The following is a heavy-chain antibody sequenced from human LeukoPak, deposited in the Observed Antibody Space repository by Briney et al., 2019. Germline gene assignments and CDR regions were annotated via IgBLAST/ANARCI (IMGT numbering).Heavy chain of an antibody. CDR2: IPYDGSNK. J-gene: IGHJ4*02. V-gene: IGHV3-30-3*01. CDR1: GFTFSSYA. D-gene: IGHD2-21*02. Sequence: PGRSLRLSCAASGFTFSSYAMHWVRQAPGKGLEWVAVIPYDGSNKYYADSVKGRFTISRDNSKNTLYMQMNSLTAEDTAVYYCARDAYCGGDCYSSYFDYWGPGTLVTVSS. CDR3: ARDAYCGGDCYSSYFDY.